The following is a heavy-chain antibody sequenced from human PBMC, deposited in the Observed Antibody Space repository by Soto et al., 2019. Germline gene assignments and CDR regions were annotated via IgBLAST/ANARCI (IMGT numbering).Heavy chain of an antibody. J-gene: IGHJ6*03. V-gene: IGHV3-7*01. CDR1: GFTFSSYW. Sequence: PGGSLRLSCAASGFTFSSYWMSWVRQAPGKGLEWVANIKQDGSEKYYVDSVKGRFTISRDNAKNTLYLQMNSLRAEDTAVYYFARGQGIAAAGYYHYYMGLRGKGTTVTVSS. CDR3: ARGQGIAAAGYYHYYMGL. CDR2: IKQDGSEK. D-gene: IGHD6-13*01.